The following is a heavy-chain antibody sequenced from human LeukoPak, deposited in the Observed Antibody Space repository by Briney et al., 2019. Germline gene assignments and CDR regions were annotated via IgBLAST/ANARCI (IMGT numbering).Heavy chain of an antibody. Sequence: GGSLKLSCAASGFTFSSTGMHWVSQAPGKGPEWVAFIRYDGSNEDYADSVKGRFTISRDNSKNTLYLQMNSLRAEDTALYYCVKVGLVALRPNNFDFWGQGTLVTVSS. CDR1: GFTFSSTG. V-gene: IGHV3-30*02. CDR2: IRYDGSNE. J-gene: IGHJ4*02. CDR3: VKVGLVALRPNNFDF. D-gene: IGHD3-16*01.